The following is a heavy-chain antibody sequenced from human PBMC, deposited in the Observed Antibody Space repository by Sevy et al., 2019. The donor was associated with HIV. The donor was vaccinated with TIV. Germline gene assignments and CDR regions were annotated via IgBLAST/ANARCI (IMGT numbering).Heavy chain of an antibody. CDR2: IKQDGSEK. CDR3: AAGGGVLDAFDI. J-gene: IGHJ3*02. CDR1: GFTFSSYW. V-gene: IGHV3-7*01. D-gene: IGHD3-16*01. Sequence: GGSLRLSCAASGFTFSSYWMSWVRQAPGKGLEWVANIKQDGSEKYYVDSVKGRFTISRDKAKNSLYLQMNSLRAEDMAVYYCAAGGGVLDAFDIWGQGTMVTVSS.